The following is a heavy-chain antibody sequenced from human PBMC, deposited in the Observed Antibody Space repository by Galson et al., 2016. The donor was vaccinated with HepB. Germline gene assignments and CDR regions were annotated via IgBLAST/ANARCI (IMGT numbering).Heavy chain of an antibody. J-gene: IGHJ4*02. Sequence: SLRLSCAASGFTFTFYAMTWVRQAPGKGLEWLSSIAGIGGGIYYADSVKGRFAISRDNSKNTLYLEMNNLRAEDTAVYYCAKYSGWGTRNFDYWGQGTLSPSPQ. V-gene: IGHV3-23*01. CDR1: GFTFTFYA. CDR3: AKYSGWGTRNFDY. CDR2: IAGIGGGI. D-gene: IGHD3-10*01.